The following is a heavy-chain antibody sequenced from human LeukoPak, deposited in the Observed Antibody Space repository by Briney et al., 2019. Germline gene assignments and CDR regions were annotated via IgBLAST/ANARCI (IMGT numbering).Heavy chain of an antibody. CDR3: ARLSNFGRHLDY. Sequence: SETLSLTCTVSGGSISSYYWIWIRQPPGKGLEYIRYIYYSGSTNCNPSLRSRVTIPIDTSKNQFSLKLPSVTAADAAVYYCARLSNFGRHLDYWGQGTLVTVSS. V-gene: IGHV4-59*01. J-gene: IGHJ4*02. CDR2: IYYSGST. CDR1: GGSISSYY. D-gene: IGHD3-10*01.